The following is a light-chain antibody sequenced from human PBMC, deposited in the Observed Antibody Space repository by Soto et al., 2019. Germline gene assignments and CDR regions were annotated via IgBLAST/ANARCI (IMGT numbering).Light chain of an antibody. CDR1: QTISRS. J-gene: IGKJ4*01. CDR3: QQSSNTPLT. CDR2: DAY. Sequence: EIQMTQSPSSLSASVGDRVTITCRASQTISRSLNWYQHKPGTAPRVLIYDAYTLSSGVPSRFSGSGSGTDFTLTISSLQPEDFATYYCQQSSNTPLTFGGGTKVDIK. V-gene: IGKV1-39*01.